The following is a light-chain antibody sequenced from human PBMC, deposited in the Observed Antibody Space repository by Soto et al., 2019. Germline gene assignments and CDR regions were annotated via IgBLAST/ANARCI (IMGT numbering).Light chain of an antibody. CDR1: QNVNIC. J-gene: IGKJ1*01. CDR2: EAS. CDR3: QQYITYPT. Sequence: DIPLTQSPSTLSASVGDRVTITCRASQNVNICLTWYQQRPGKAPKLLIYEASNLESGVPSRFSGSGSGTEFTLTISGLQPDDVATYYCQQYITYPTFGQPTKVHIK. V-gene: IGKV1-5*03.